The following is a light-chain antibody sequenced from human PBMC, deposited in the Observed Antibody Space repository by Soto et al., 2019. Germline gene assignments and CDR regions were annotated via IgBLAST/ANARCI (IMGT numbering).Light chain of an antibody. Sequence: EIMLTQSPGTLPVSPGERVTLSCRASQTVTKNQLVWYQQKPGQAPRLLIHGASTRATGIPDRFSGSGSGTDFTLTISRLEPEDFAVYYCQQSGSSPYTFGQGTKLEIK. CDR1: QTVTKNQ. V-gene: IGKV3-20*01. CDR3: QQSGSSPYT. J-gene: IGKJ2*01. CDR2: GAS.